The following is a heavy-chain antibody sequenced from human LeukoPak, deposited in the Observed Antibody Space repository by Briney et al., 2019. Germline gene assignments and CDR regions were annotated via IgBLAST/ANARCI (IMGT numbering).Heavy chain of an antibody. J-gene: IGHJ4*02. CDR1: GFAFSSYS. CDR2: ISSSSYI. V-gene: IGHV3-21*01. D-gene: IGHD6-19*01. Sequence: GGSLRLSCAASGFAFSSYSMNWVRQAPGKGLEWVSSISSSSYIYYADSVKGRFTISRDNAKNSLYLQMNSLRAEDTAVYYCAKIAVAGYYYFDYWGQGTLVTVSS. CDR3: AKIAVAGYYYFDY.